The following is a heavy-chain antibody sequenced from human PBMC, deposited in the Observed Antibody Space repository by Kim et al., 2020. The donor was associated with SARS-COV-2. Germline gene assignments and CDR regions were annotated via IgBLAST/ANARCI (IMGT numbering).Heavy chain of an antibody. D-gene: IGHD6-13*01. V-gene: IGHV4-34*01. Sequence: SETLSLTCAVYGGSFSGYYWSWIRQPPGKGLEWIGEINHSGSTNYNPSLKSRVTISVHTSKNQFSLKLSSVTAADTAVYYCARGTIAAAGKMGFDYWGQGTLVTVSS. J-gene: IGHJ4*02. CDR3: ARGTIAAAGKMGFDY. CDR2: INHSGST. CDR1: GGSFSGYY.